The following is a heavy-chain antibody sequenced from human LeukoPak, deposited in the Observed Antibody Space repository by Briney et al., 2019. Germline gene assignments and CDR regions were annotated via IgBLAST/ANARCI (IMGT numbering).Heavy chain of an antibody. CDR1: GGSFSGYY. D-gene: IGHD6-19*01. Sequence: SETLSLTCAVYGGSFSGYYWSWIRQPPGKGLEWIGEINHSGSTNYNPSLKSRVTISVDTSKNQFSLKLSSVTAADTAVYYCVRDPVAGTLGYFDYWGQGTLVTVSS. CDR2: INHSGST. CDR3: VRDPVAGTLGYFDY. J-gene: IGHJ4*02. V-gene: IGHV4-34*01.